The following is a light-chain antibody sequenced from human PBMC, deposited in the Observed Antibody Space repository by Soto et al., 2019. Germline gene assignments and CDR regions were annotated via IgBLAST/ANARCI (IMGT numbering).Light chain of an antibody. CDR2: PTS. Sequence: DIQMTQSPPFVSASVGDRVTISCRASQNAGSWLSWFHQKPGGAPNLLIFPTSRLQTGVPSRFAGRGSGTGFTLTISGLQPEDFGTYYCQHADGLRALTFGGGTTVEI. CDR1: QNAGSW. V-gene: IGKV1-12*01. CDR3: QHADGLRALT. J-gene: IGKJ4*01.